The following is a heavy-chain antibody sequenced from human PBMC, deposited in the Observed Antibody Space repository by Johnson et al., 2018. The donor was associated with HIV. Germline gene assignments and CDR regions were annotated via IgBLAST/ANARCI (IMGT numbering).Heavy chain of an antibody. J-gene: IGHJ3*02. CDR1: GFTVSSNY. D-gene: IGHD6-6*01. CDR3: ARDRQSSSFDAFYI. Sequence: VQLVESGGGVVQPGRSLRLSCAASGFTVSSNYMSWVRQAPGKGLEWVSVIYSGGSTYYADSVKGRFTISRDNSKNTLYLQMNSLRAEDTAVYYCARDRQSSSFDAFYIWGQGTMVTVSS. CDR2: IYSGGST. V-gene: IGHV3-66*01.